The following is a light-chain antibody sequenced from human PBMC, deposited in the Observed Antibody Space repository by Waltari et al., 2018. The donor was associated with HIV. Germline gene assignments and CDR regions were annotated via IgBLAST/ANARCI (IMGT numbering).Light chain of an antibody. CDR3: LSYDTSLSGSV. Sequence: QSVLTQPPSVSGAPGQRVTISCTGSSSNIGAGYAVHWYQQLPGTAPRLLLYSTTHLPSGVPDRCSGSKAGTSASLAITGLEAEDEADYYCLSYDTSLSGSVFGGGTKLTVL. J-gene: IGLJ2*01. CDR2: STT. V-gene: IGLV1-40*01. CDR1: SSNIGAGYA.